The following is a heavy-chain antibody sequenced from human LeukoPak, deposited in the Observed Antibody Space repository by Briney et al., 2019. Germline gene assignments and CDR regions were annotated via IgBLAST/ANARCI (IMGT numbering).Heavy chain of an antibody. J-gene: IGHJ4*02. V-gene: IGHV4-34*01. CDR2: INHSGST. CDR1: GGSISSYY. D-gene: IGHD3-9*01. Sequence: SETLSLTCTVSGGSISSYYWSWIRQPAGKGLEWIGEINHSGSTNYNPSLKSRVTISVDTSKNQFSLKLSSVTAADTAVYYCARAHYDILTGYPFRPGPFDYWGQGTLVTVSS. CDR3: ARAHYDILTGYPFRPGPFDY.